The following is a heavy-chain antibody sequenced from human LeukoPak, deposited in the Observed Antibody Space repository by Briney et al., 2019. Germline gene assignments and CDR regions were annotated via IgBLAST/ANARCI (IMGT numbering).Heavy chain of an antibody. CDR1: GFTFSSYA. CDR3: ARSGTFDDDYVWGSYRFYDY. Sequence: GRSLRLSCAASGFTFSSYAMHWVRQAPGKGLEWVAVISYDGSNKYYADSVKGRFTIPRDNSKNTLYLQMNSLRAEDTAVYYCARSGTFDDDYVWGSYRFYDYWGQGTLVTASS. D-gene: IGHD3-16*02. J-gene: IGHJ4*02. CDR2: ISYDGSNK. V-gene: IGHV3-30-3*01.